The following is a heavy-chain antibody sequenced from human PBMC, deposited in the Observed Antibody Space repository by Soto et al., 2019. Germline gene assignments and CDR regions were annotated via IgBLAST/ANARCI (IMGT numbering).Heavy chain of an antibody. J-gene: IGHJ3*02. CDR1: GFTFTNYW. Sequence: GVSLKISCAASGFTFTNYWMHWVRQVPGKGLIWVARVDADGSGTSYADSVKGRFSTSRDNAKSTVYLQMNSLRVEDTAIYYCTTTFEKWGQGTTVTVSS. V-gene: IGHV3-74*01. CDR3: TTTFEK. CDR2: VDADGSGT.